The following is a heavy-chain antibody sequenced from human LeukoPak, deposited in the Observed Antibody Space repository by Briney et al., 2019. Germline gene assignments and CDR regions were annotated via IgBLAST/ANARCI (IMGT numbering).Heavy chain of an antibody. D-gene: IGHD2-2*01. J-gene: IGHJ4*02. CDR2: INPNSGGT. CDR1: GYTLTSYY. Sequence: GASVKVSCKASGYTLTSYYMHWVRQAPGQGLEWMGWINPNSGGTNYAPKFQDRVTLTRDTSISTAYMELIRLKSDDTAVYYCARSGVVPVTVLFSFDFWGQGTLVTVSS. V-gene: IGHV1-2*02. CDR3: ARSGVVPVTVLFSFDF.